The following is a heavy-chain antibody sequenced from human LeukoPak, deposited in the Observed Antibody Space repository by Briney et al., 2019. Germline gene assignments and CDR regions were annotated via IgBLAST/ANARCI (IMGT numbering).Heavy chain of an antibody. Sequence: GGSLRLSCAASGFTFSSYAMHWVRQAPGKGLEWVAVISYDGSNKYYADSVKGRFTISRDNSKNTLYLQMNSLRAEDTAVYYCEDSSGYYGLDYWGQGTLVTVSS. CDR3: EDSSGYYGLDY. CDR1: GFTFSSYA. J-gene: IGHJ4*02. V-gene: IGHV3-30*04. CDR2: ISYDGSNK. D-gene: IGHD3-22*01.